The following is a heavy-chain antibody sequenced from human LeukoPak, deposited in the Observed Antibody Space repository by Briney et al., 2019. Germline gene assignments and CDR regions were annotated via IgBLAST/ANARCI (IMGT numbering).Heavy chain of an antibody. D-gene: IGHD6-19*01. CDR1: GSTFSSYA. CDR2: ISGSGGGT. Sequence: PGGSLRLSCAVSGSTFSSYAMSWVRQAPGKGLEWVAAISGSGGGTDYADSVKGRFTISRDNSKNTLYLQMNSLRAEDTAVYYCAKGEQWLVLYFQHWGQGTLVTVSS. CDR3: AKGEQWLVLYFQH. J-gene: IGHJ1*01. V-gene: IGHV3-23*01.